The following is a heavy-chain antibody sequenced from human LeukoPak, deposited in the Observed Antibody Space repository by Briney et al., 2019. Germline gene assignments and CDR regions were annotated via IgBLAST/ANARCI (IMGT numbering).Heavy chain of an antibody. V-gene: IGHV3-7*01. Sequence: GGSLRLSCAASGFTFSTYWMSWVRQAPGKGLEWVAHIKHDGTEKYYVGSVKGRFTISRDNAKNSLYLQMNSLRAEDTAVYYCARVNLAYDFWSGQRASFDYWGQGTLVTVSS. CDR3: ARVNLAYDFWSGQRASFDY. CDR1: GFTFSTYW. J-gene: IGHJ4*02. CDR2: IKHDGTEK. D-gene: IGHD3-3*01.